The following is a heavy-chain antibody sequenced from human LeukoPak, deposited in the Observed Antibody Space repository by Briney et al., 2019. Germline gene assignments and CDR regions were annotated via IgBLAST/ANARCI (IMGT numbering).Heavy chain of an antibody. CDR3: ARDIPPHAFDI. CDR1: GYTFTSYG. Sequence: ASVKVSCKASGYTFTSYGISWVRQAPGQGLEWMGRIIPILGIANYAQKFQGRVTITADKSTSTAYMELSSLRSEDTAVHYCARDIPPHAFDIWGQGTMVTVSS. J-gene: IGHJ3*02. V-gene: IGHV1-69*04. CDR2: IIPILGIA.